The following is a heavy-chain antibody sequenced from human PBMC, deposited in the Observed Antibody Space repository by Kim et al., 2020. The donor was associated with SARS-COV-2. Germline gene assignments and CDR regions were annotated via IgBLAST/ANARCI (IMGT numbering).Heavy chain of an antibody. J-gene: IGHJ1*01. CDR3: ARSEYCSGGSCYFGYFQH. CDR1: GYSFTSYW. V-gene: IGHV5-51*01. CDR2: IYPGDSDT. Sequence: GESLKISCKGSGYSFTSYWIGWVRQMPGKGLEWMGIIYPGDSDTRYSPSFQGQVTISADKSISTAYLQWSSLKASDTAMYYCARSEYCSGGSCYFGYFQHWGQGTLVTVSS. D-gene: IGHD2-15*01.